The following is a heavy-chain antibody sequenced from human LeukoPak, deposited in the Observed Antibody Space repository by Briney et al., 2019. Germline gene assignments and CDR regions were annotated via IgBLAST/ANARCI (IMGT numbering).Heavy chain of an antibody. V-gene: IGHV3-7*03. CDR1: GFTFSSYW. D-gene: IGHD3-10*01. J-gene: IGHJ4*02. CDR3: ARDMPDYYGSGSYYQIFDY. CDR2: IKQDGSEK. Sequence: GGSLRLSCAASGFTFSSYWMSWVRQAPGKGLEWVANIKQDGSEKYYVDSVKGRFTISRDNVKNSLYLQMNSLRAEDTAVYYCARDMPDYYGSGSYYQIFDYWGQGTLVTVSS.